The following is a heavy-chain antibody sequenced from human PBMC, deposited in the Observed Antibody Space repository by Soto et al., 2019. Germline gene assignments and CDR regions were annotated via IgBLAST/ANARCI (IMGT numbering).Heavy chain of an antibody. CDR3: ASFDTMIVEGDAFDI. Sequence: QVQLQESGPGLVKPSQTLSLTCTVSGGSISSGDYYWSWIRQPPGKGLEWIGYIYYSGSTYYIPSLKSRVTLSVDTSKNQFSLKLSSVTAADTAVYYCASFDTMIVEGDAFDIWGQGTMVTVSS. J-gene: IGHJ3*02. CDR1: GGSISSGDYY. V-gene: IGHV4-30-4*01. CDR2: IYYSGST. D-gene: IGHD3-22*01.